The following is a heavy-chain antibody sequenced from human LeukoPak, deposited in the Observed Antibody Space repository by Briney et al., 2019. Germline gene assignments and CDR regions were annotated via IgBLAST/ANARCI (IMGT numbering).Heavy chain of an antibody. CDR2: INPGGRST. D-gene: IGHD5-24*01. J-gene: IGHJ4*02. V-gene: IGHV1-46*01. CDR3: AREIGPIQLHLWGSAFDY. CDR1: GHTFTNYY. Sequence: ASVKVSCKASGHTFTNYYIHWVRQAPGQGLEWMGIINPGGRSTSYAQKFQGRVTMTRDTSTSTVYMELSSLRSEDTAVYYCAREIGPIQLHLWGSAFDYWGQGTLSPSPQ.